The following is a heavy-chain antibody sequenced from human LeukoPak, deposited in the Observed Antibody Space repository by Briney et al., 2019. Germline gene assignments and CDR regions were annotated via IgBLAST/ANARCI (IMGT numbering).Heavy chain of an antibody. J-gene: IGHJ3*02. CDR1: GGSISSYY. CDR2: IYYSGST. V-gene: IGHV4-39*07. CDR3: ARGIPANDAFDI. Sequence: SETLSLTCTVSGGSISSYYWGWIRQPPGKGLEWIGSIYYSGSTYYNPSLKSRVTISVDTSKNQFSLKLSSVTAADTAVYYCARGIPANDAFDIWGQGTMVTVSS.